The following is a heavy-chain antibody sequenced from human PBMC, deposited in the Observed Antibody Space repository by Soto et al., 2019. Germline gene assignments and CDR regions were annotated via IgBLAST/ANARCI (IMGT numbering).Heavy chain of an antibody. CDR1: GFTFSSYG. V-gene: IGHV3-30*18. Sequence: QVQLVESGGGVVQPGRSLRLSCAASGFTFSSYGMHWVRQAPGKGLEWVAVISYDGSNKYYADSVKGRFTISRDNSKNTLYLQMNSLRAEDTAVYYCAKDLRSVEPTPPYLDYWGQGTLVTVSS. J-gene: IGHJ4*02. CDR3: AKDLRSVEPTPPYLDY. CDR2: ISYDGSNK.